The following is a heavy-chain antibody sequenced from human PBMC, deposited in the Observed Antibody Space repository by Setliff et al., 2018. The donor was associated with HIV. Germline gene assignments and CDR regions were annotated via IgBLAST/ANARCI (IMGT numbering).Heavy chain of an antibody. CDR1: GFDFDNLY. J-gene: IGHJ4*02. Sequence: PGGSLRLSCAASGFDFDNLYMAWIRQAPGKGLEWVSYINVGGGTKYYADSVRGRFTISRDDAKNSLYLQMKFLRAEDTAVYYCVIFSYSSGWGQGTQVTVSS. V-gene: IGHV3-11*04. CDR3: VIFSYSSG. CDR2: INVGGGTK. D-gene: IGHD1-26*01.